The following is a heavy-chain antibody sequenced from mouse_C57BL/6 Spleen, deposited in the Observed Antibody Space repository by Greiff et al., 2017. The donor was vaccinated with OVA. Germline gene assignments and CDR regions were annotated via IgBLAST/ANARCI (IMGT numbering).Heavy chain of an antibody. CDR3: ARRIGSSLYFDV. CDR2: ISSGGSYT. D-gene: IGHD1-1*01. J-gene: IGHJ1*03. V-gene: IGHV5-6*02. CDR1: GFTFSSYG. Sequence: EVKLVESGGDLVKPGGSLKLSCAASGFTFSSYGMSWVRQTPDKRLEWVATISSGGSYTYYPDSVKGRFTISRDNAKNTLYLQMSSLKSEDTAMYYCARRIGSSLYFDVWGTGTTVTVSS.